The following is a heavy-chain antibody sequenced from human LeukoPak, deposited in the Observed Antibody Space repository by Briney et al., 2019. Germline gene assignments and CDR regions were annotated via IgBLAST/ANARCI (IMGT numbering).Heavy chain of an antibody. Sequence: GSLRLSCAASGFTFSSYEMNWVRQAPGKGLEWVSYISSSGSTIYYADSVKGGFTISRDNAKNSLYLQMNSLRAEDTAVYYCARPHINYYDSSGYFSWGQGTLVTVSS. V-gene: IGHV3-48*03. J-gene: IGHJ5*02. CDR1: GFTFSSYE. D-gene: IGHD3-22*01. CDR2: ISSSGSTI. CDR3: ARPHINYYDSSGYFS.